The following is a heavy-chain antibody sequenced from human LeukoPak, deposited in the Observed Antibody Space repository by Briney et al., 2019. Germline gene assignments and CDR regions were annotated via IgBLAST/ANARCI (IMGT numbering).Heavy chain of an antibody. Sequence: ASVKVSCKASGYTFTGYYMHWVRQAPGQGLEWMGIINPSGGSTSYAQKFQGRVTMTRDTSTSTVYMELSSLRSEDTAVYYCARDRHCSGGSCYYFDYWGQGTLVTVSS. CDR3: ARDRHCSGGSCYYFDY. CDR1: GYTFTGYY. D-gene: IGHD2-15*01. J-gene: IGHJ4*02. V-gene: IGHV1-46*01. CDR2: INPSGGST.